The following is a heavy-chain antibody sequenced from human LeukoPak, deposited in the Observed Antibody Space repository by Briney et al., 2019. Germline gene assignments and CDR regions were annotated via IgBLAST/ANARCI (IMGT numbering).Heavy chain of an antibody. Sequence: PSETLSLTCVVSGYSISSGYYWGWIRQPPGKGLEWIGSIYHSGSTYYNPSLKGRVTISVDTSKNQFSLKLSSVTAADTAVYYCARVLAVAGVDYWGQGTLVTVSS. CDR1: GYSISSGYY. D-gene: IGHD6-19*01. CDR3: ARVLAVAGVDY. CDR2: IYHSGST. J-gene: IGHJ4*02. V-gene: IGHV4-38-2*01.